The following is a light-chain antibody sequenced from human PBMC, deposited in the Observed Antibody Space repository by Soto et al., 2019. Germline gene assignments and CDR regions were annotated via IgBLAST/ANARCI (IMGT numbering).Light chain of an antibody. CDR3: QHYGDSLWT. V-gene: IGKV3-20*01. CDR2: GAS. Sequence: EIVLTQSPGTLSLSPGERATLSCRASQSVSIISLNWYQQKPGQAPRLLLYGASNRATGIADRFSGSGSGTDFTLTISRLEPEDFAVYYCQHYGDSLWTFGQGTKVEIK. J-gene: IGKJ1*01. CDR1: QSVSIIS.